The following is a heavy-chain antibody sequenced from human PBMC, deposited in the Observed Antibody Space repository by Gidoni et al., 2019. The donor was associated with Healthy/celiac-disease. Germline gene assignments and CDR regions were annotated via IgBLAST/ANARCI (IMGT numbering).Heavy chain of an antibody. V-gene: IGHV3-9*01. Sequence: EVQLVESGGGLVQPGRSMRLSCSASGLTFDAYAMHWVRQAPGKGLEWVSGISWNSGSIGYADSVKGRFTISRDNAKNSLYLQMNSLRAEDTALYYCAKDIGRWLQLPFDYWGQGTLVTVSS. J-gene: IGHJ4*02. CDR2: ISWNSGSI. D-gene: IGHD5-12*01. CDR1: GLTFDAYA. CDR3: AKDIGRWLQLPFDY.